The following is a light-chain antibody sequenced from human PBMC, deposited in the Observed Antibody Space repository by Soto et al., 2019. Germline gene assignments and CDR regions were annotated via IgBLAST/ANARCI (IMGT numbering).Light chain of an antibody. CDR2: EGS. CDR1: SSDVGNYNL. CDR3: CSYAGSSFYV. Sequence: QCALTQPASVSGSPGQSITISCTGTSSDVGNYNLVSWYQQHPGKAPKLMIFEGSKRPSGVSNRFSGSKSGNTASLTISGLQAEDEADYYCCSYAGSSFYVFGTGTKLTVL. J-gene: IGLJ1*01. V-gene: IGLV2-23*01.